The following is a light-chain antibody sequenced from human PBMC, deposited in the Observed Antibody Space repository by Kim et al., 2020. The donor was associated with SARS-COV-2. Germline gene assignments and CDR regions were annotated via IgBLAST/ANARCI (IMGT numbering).Light chain of an antibody. V-gene: IGKV1-17*01. J-gene: IGKJ4*01. CDR3: AQHSKYPVS. CDR2: SAS. CDR1: QAIRNE. Sequence: ASVGDRVTMTCRPSQAIRNELGWYQQKPGKAPKRLIYSASSLQSGVPSRFSGSGSGTEFTLTISSLQPEDFATYYCAQHSKYPVSFGGGTKVEIK.